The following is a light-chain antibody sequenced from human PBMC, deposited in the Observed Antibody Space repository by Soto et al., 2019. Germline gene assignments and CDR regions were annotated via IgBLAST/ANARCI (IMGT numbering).Light chain of an antibody. CDR1: QSLSSRD. Sequence: IVLTQSPATLSLSPGERATLSCRAMQSLSSRDLAWYQHNPGPAPMLLIYAAASRATGIPDRFSGSGSGTDFTLTISRLEHDDLAVSYCQHYYNAPITSGQRTKVQVK. CDR3: QHYYNAPIT. CDR2: AAA. V-gene: IGKV3-20*01. J-gene: IGKJ1*01.